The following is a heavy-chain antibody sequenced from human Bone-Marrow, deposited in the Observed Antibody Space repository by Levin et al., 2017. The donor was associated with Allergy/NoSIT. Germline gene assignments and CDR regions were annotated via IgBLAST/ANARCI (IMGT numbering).Heavy chain of an antibody. J-gene: IGHJ4*02. CDR3: ASHRSSSWIKGDYFDY. CDR2: ISSSGSTI. D-gene: IGHD6-13*01. Sequence: GGSLRLSCAASGFTFSSYEMNWVRQAPGKGLEWVSYISSSGSTIYYADSVKGRFTISRDNAKNSLYLQMNSLRAEDTAVYYCASHRSSSWIKGDYFDYWGQGTLVTVSS. V-gene: IGHV3-48*03. CDR1: GFTFSSYE.